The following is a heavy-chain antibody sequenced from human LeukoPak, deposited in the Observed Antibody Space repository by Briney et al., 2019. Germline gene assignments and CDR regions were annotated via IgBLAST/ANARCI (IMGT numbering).Heavy chain of an antibody. CDR2: IKQDGSEK. V-gene: IGHV3-7*01. J-gene: IGHJ4*02. Sequence: GGSLRLSCVVSGFTFSSYWMSWVRQAPGKGLEWVANIKQDGSEKYYVDSVKGRFTMSRDKAKNSLYLQMNSLRAEDTAVYYCARVQWELRGVGSYFEYWGQGALVTVSS. D-gene: IGHD1-26*01. CDR1: GFTFSSYW. CDR3: ARVQWELRGVGSYFEY.